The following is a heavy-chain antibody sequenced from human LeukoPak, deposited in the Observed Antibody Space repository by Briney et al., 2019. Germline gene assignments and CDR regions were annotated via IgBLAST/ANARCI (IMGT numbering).Heavy chain of an antibody. V-gene: IGHV3-33*01. D-gene: IGHD5-12*01. CDR2: IWYDGSNK. CDR3: AGDRDSGYDSHGMDV. CDR1: GFTFSSYG. Sequence: GGSLRLSCAASGFTFSSYGMHWVRQAPGKGLECVAVIWYDGSNKYYADSVKGRFTISRDNSKNTLYLQMNSLRAEDTAVYYCAGDRDSGYDSHGMDVWGQGTTVTVSS. J-gene: IGHJ6*02.